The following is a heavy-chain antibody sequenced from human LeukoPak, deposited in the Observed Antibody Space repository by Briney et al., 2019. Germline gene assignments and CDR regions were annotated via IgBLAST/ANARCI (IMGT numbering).Heavy chain of an antibody. CDR2: ISGSGGST. CDR1: GFTFSSYA. CDR3: AKASSGYYSGWLDP. Sequence: GGSLRLSCAASGFTFSSYAMSWVRQAPGKGLEWVSAISGSGGSTYYADSVKGRFTISRDNSKNTLYLQMNSLRAEDTAVYYCAKASSGYYSGWLDPWGQGTLVTVSS. V-gene: IGHV3-23*01. J-gene: IGHJ5*02. D-gene: IGHD3-22*01.